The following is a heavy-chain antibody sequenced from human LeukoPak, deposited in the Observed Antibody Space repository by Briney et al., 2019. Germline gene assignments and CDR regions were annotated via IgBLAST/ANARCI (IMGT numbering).Heavy chain of an antibody. CDR2: INPSGGRT. CDR1: GYSFTSYY. J-gene: IGHJ4*02. D-gene: IGHD3-22*01. CDR3: ARDGASGYYFLGY. V-gene: IGHV1-46*01. Sequence: ASVNVSCKASGYSFTSYYFHWVRQAPGQGLEWMGVINPSGGRTTYAQKFQGRVTMTRDTSTSTVYMELSSLRSEDTAVFYCARDGASGYYFLGYWGQGTLVTVSS.